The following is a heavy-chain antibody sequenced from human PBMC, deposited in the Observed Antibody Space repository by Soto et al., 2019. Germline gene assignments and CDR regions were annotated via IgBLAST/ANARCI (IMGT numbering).Heavy chain of an antibody. J-gene: IGHJ6*02. D-gene: IGHD2-15*01. CDR1: GFTFNTYG. CDR3: ARGDCTGAYCYSWPFNYGVDV. Sequence: QVQLVESGGGVVQPGGSLRLSCTTSGFTFNTYGMYCVRQAPGKGLEWVAIIWYDGSNKYYGDSVKGRFTISRDNSKNTLYLQMNSLRAEDTALYYCARGDCTGAYCYSWPFNYGVDVWGQGTTVTVSS. CDR2: IWYDGSNK. V-gene: IGHV3-33*08.